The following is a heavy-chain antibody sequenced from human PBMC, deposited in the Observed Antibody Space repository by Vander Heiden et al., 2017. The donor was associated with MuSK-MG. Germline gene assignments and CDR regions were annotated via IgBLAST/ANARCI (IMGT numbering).Heavy chain of an antibody. CDR2: IYHSGIT. D-gene: IGHD3-22*01. V-gene: IGHV4-38-2*01. Sequence: QVQVHESGPGLVKPSETLSLTCAVSGYSISSGSSWGWIRQPPGKGLAWIGSIYHSGITYYNPSLKSRVTMSVDTSKNQFSLKLTSVTAADTAVYYCARQSYFYHSTDNWFDPWGQGTLVTVSS. CDR3: ARQSYFYHSTDNWFDP. CDR1: GYSISSGSS. J-gene: IGHJ5*02.